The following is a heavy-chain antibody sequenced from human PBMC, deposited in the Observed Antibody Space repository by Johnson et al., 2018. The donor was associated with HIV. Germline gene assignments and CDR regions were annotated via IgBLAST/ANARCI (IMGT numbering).Heavy chain of an antibody. V-gene: IGHV3-7*05. J-gene: IGHJ3*02. CDR1: GFTFSSYW. CDR2: IKQDGSEK. D-gene: IGHD6-19*01. CDR3: ARDGIYSSPHDAYDI. Sequence: VLLVESGGGLVQPGGSLRLSCAASGFTFSSYWMSWVRQAPGKGLEWVANIKQDGSEKYYVDSVKGRFTISRDNAKNSLYLQMNSLRAEDTALYYCARDGIYSSPHDAYDIWGQGTMVTVSS.